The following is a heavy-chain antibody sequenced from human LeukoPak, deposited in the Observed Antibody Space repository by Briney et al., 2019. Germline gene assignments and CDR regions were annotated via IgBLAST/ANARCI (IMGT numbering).Heavy chain of an antibody. D-gene: IGHD3-3*01. Sequence: PGGSLRLSCAASGFAFSSYAMNWVRQPPGKALEWIGNIFYSGSTYYSPSLKSRVTISVDTSKNQFSLKLSSVTAADTAVYYCARIRFLEWLPPYYYYMDVWGKGTTVTVSS. CDR3: ARIRFLEWLPPYYYYMDV. J-gene: IGHJ6*03. V-gene: IGHV4-59*12. CDR1: GFAFSSYA. CDR2: IFYSGST.